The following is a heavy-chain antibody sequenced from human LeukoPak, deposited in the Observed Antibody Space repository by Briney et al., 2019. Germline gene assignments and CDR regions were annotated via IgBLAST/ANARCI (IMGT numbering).Heavy chain of an antibody. J-gene: IGHJ5*01. D-gene: IGHD5-18*01. CDR2: ISSSSSYI. Sequence: PGGSLRLSCAASGFTFSSYSMNWVRQAPGKGLEWVSSISSSSSYIYYADSVKGRFTISRDNANNSLYLQMNSLRVEDTAVYYCARDGGFSFGSNWFDSWGQGTLVTVSS. CDR1: GFTFSSYS. CDR3: ARDGGFSFGSNWFDS. V-gene: IGHV3-21*01.